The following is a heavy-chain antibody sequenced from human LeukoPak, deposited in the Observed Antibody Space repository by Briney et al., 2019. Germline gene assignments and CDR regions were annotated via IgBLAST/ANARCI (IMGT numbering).Heavy chain of an antibody. J-gene: IGHJ5*02. Sequence: PSETLSLTCTVSGGSVSSGSYYWSWIRQPPGKGLEWIGYIYYSGSTNYNPSRKSRVTISVDTSKNQFSLKLSSVTAADTAVYYCARYSYCGGDCYFNWFDPWGQGTLVTVSS. CDR3: ARYSYCGGDCYFNWFDP. CDR1: GGSVSSGSYY. D-gene: IGHD2-21*02. V-gene: IGHV4-61*01. CDR2: IYYSGST.